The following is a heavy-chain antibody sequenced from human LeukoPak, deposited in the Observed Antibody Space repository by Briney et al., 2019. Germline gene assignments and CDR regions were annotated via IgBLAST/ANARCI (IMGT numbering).Heavy chain of an antibody. J-gene: IGHJ4*02. V-gene: IGHV3-74*01. CDR1: GFTFSSYW. Sequence: GGSLRLSCAASGFTFSSYWMSWVRQAPGKGLVWVSHINGDGSRTTYADSVKGRFTISRDNAKNTLYLQMNSLRAEDTAVYYCVRGKQDFDYWGQGTLVTVSS. CDR2: INGDGSRT. CDR3: VRGKQDFDY. D-gene: IGHD6-13*01.